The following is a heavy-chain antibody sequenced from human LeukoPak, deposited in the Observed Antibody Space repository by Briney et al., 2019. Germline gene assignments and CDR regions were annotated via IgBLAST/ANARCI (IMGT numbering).Heavy chain of an antibody. V-gene: IGHV4-34*01. J-gene: IGHJ5*02. CDR1: GGSFSGYY. Sequence: PSETLSLTCAVYGGSFSGYYWSWIRQPPGKGLEWIGEINHSGSTNYNPSLKSRVTISADTSKNQFSLKLSSVTAADTAVYYCARYATIFGVVIGFDPWGQGALVTVSS. D-gene: IGHD3-3*01. CDR2: INHSGST. CDR3: ARYATIFGVVIGFDP.